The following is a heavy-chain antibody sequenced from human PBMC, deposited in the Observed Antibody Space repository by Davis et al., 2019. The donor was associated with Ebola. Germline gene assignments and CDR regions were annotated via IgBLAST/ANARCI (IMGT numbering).Heavy chain of an antibody. J-gene: IGHJ4*02. V-gene: IGHV5-51*01. CDR2: IFPGDTDT. CDR1: GYSFTTYW. CDR3: ARGTNGYNPGGYFDP. Sequence: GESLKISCKASGYSFTTYWIVWVRQMPGKGLECMGIIFPGDTDTRYSPSFQGQVTISADKSINTAYLQWSSLKASDTAIYYCARGTNGYNPGGYFDPWGLGTLVTVSS. D-gene: IGHD5-24*01.